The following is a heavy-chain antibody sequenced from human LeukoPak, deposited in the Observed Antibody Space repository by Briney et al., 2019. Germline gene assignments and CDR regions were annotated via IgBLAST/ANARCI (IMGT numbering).Heavy chain of an antibody. D-gene: IGHD1-1*01. V-gene: IGHV1-2*02. CDR2: INPNSGGT. CDR1: GYTFSDYY. Sequence: ASVKVSCKASGYTFSDYYIHWVRQAPGQGLEWMGWINPNSGGTNYAQKFQGRVTVTRDTSISTGYMELSGLRSDDTAMYYCARDKQLWPRRLFDYWGQGTLVTVSA. CDR3: ARDKQLWPRRLFDY. J-gene: IGHJ4*02.